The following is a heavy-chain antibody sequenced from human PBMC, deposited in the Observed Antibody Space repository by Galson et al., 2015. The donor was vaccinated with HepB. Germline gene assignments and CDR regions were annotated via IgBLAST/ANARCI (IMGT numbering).Heavy chain of an antibody. CDR3: AREGINWGNSFDI. CDR2: TYYRSKWYN. J-gene: IGHJ3*02. D-gene: IGHD7-27*01. Sequence: CAISGDSVSSNSAAWNRIRQSPSRGLEWLGRTYYRSKWYNDYALSVKSRITINPDTSKNQFSLQLNSVTPEDTAVYYCAREGINWGNSFDIWGQGTMVTVSS. V-gene: IGHV6-1*01. CDR1: GDSVSSNSAA.